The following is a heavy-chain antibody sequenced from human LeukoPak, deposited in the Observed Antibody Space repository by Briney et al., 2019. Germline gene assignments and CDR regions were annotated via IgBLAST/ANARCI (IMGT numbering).Heavy chain of an antibody. CDR2: ISGSGGST. D-gene: IGHD1-26*01. CDR1: GFTFSSYA. J-gene: IGHJ1*01. CDR3: AKDLLSGSYYRYFQH. V-gene: IGHV3-23*01. Sequence: GGSLRLSCAASGFTFSSYAMSWVRQAPGKGLEWVSAISGSGGSTYYADSVKGRFTISRDNSKNTLYLQMNSPRAEDTAVYYCAKDLLSGSYYRYFQHWGQGTLVTVSS.